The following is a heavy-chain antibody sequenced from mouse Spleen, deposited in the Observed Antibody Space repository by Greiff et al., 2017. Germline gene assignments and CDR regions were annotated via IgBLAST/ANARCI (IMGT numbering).Heavy chain of an antibody. CDR3: ARDGFDY. CDR2: IDPSDSYT. Sequence: QVQLQQPGAELVRPGTSVKLSCKASGYTFTSYWMHWVKQRPAQGLEWIGVIDPSDSYTNYNQKFKGKATLTVDTSSSTAYMQLSSLTSEDSAVYYCARDGFDYWGQGTTLTVSS. CDR1: GYTFTSYW. V-gene: IGHV1-59*01. J-gene: IGHJ2*01.